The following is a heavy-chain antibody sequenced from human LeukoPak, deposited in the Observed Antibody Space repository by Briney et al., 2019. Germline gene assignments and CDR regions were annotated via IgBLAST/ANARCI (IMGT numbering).Heavy chain of an antibody. CDR3: ARTYYDFWSGYYTLWEY. CDR1: GFTFSSSA. J-gene: IGHJ4*02. D-gene: IGHD3-3*01. Sequence: GTSVKVSCKASGFTFSSSAMQWVRQARGQRLEWIGWIVVDSGNTNYAQKFQERVTITRDMSTSTAFMELSSLRSEDTAMYYCARTYYDFWSGYYTLWEYWGQGTLVTVSS. V-gene: IGHV1-58*02. CDR2: IVVDSGNT.